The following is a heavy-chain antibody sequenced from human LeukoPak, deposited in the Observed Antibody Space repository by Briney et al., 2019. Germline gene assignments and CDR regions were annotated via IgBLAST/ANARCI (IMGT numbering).Heavy chain of an antibody. CDR3: ARATWLPVGLYYYDSSGYYYYFDY. Sequence: PGGSLRLSCAASKFIFSDYYMSWIRQPPGKGLEWIGEINHSGSTNYNPSLKSRVTISVDTSKNQFSLKLSSVTAADTAVYYCARATWLPVGLYYYDSSGYYYYFDYWGQGTLVTVSS. CDR2: INHSGST. CDR1: KFIFSDYY. V-gene: IGHV4-34*01. D-gene: IGHD3-22*01. J-gene: IGHJ4*02.